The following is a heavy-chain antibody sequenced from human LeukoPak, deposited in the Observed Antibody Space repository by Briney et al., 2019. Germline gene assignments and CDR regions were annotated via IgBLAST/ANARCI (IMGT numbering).Heavy chain of an antibody. CDR1: GFTFSTYG. J-gene: IGHJ5*02. CDR2: ISHDLSFK. CDR3: TRDITDSSGITWFDP. V-gene: IGHV3-33*01. D-gene: IGHD3-22*01. Sequence: QPGRSLRLSCAVSGFTFSTYGTHWVRQGPGKGLEWVAVISHDLSFKYYADSVKGRFTISRDNSKNTLFLQMNSLRAEDTAVYYCTRDITDSSGITWFDPWGQGTLVTVSS.